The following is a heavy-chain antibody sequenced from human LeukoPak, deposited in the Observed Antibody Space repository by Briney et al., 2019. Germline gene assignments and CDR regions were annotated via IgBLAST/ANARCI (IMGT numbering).Heavy chain of an antibody. V-gene: IGHV1-8*01. CDR2: MNPNSGNT. CDR1: GYTFTSYD. CDR3: AREGDYYGSGRTNYYYYGMDV. J-gene: IGHJ6*02. Sequence: GASVKVSCKASGYTFTSYDINWVRQATGQGLEWMGWMNPNSGNTGYAQKFQGRVTMTRSTSISTAYMELSSLRSEDTAVYYCAREGDYYGSGRTNYYYYGMDVWGQGTTVTVSS. D-gene: IGHD3-10*01.